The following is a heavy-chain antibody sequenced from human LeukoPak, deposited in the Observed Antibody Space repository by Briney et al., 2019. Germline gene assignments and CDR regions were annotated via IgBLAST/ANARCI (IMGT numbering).Heavy chain of an antibody. CDR3: ARRFPYCSSTSCYYFDY. V-gene: IGHV5-51*01. CDR1: GYSFNTHW. Sequence: GESLKISCKGSGYSFNTHWIGWVRQMPGKGLEWMGIIYPGDSDTRYSPSFQGRVTISADKSITTAYLQWSSLKASDTAMYYCARRFPYCSSTSCYYFDYWGQGTLVTVSS. D-gene: IGHD2-2*01. CDR2: IYPGDSDT. J-gene: IGHJ4*02.